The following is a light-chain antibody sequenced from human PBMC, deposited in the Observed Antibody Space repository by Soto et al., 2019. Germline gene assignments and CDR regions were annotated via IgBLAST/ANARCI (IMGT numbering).Light chain of an antibody. J-gene: IGKJ1*01. CDR2: DVF. Sequence: EIVLTQSPATLSLSPGERATLSCRANQNIGNFLGWYQQKPGQAPRLLIYDVFNRATGVPARFSGSGSGTDFSLTISSLEPEDFAVYYCQHRSNWLWTFGQGTKVEVK. CDR1: QNIGNF. CDR3: QHRSNWLWT. V-gene: IGKV3-11*01.